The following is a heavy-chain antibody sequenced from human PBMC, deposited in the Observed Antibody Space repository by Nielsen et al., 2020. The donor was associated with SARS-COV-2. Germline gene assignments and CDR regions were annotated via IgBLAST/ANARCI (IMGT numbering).Heavy chain of an antibody. J-gene: IGHJ4*02. CDR3: TTDLNSHIFDVVVPAANY. CDR2: IKSKTDGGTT. D-gene: IGHD2-2*01. V-gene: IGHV3-15*07. CDR1: GGSFSGYY. Sequence: ETLSLTCAVYGGSFSGYYWNWIRQAPGKGLEWVGRIKSKTDGGTTDYAAPVKGRFTISRDDSKNTLYLQMNSLKTEDTAVYYCTTDLNSHIFDVVVPAANYWGQGTLVTVSS.